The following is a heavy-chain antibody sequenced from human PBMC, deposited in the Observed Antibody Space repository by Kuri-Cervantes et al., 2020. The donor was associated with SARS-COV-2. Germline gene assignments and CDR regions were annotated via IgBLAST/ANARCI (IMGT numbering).Heavy chain of an antibody. V-gene: IGHV4-38-2*01. CDR2: IYHSGST. D-gene: IGHD3-3*01. J-gene: IGHJ4*02. CDR3: ARYFWSGAYYFDY. CDR1: GYSISSGYY. Sequence: SETLSLTCAVSGYSISSGYYWGWIRQPPGKGLEWIGSIYHSGSTYYNPSLKSRVTISVDTSKIQFSLWLTSVTAADTAVYYCARYFWSGAYYFDYWGQETLVTVSS.